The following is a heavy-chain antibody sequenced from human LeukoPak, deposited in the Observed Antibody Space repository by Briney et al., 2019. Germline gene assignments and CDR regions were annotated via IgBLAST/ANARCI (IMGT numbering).Heavy chain of an antibody. V-gene: IGHV3-30*14. Sequence: GGSMRLSCAASGFTFSSYAMHWVRQAPGKGLEWVALISYDGSNKYYADSVKGRFTISRDNSKNTLYLQMNSLRAEDTAVYYCASVEMATTYDYWGQGTLVTVSS. J-gene: IGHJ4*02. CDR1: GFTFSSYA. CDR3: ASVEMATTYDY. D-gene: IGHD5-24*01. CDR2: ISYDGSNK.